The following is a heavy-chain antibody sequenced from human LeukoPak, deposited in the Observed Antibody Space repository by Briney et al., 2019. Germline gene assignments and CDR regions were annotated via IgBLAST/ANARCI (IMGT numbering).Heavy chain of an antibody. J-gene: IGHJ3*02. CDR1: GFLFDYHA. V-gene: IGHV3-20*04. Sequence: GGSLRLSCEVSGFLFDYHAINWLRQAPGKGLEWVDNINWNGSSTGYGDSVKGRCISYRDNNQNPVFLQMHSLRGDDTALYYCERDMLLEDAFDIWGQGTIVIVSS. CDR3: ERDMLLEDAFDI. CDR2: INWNGSST. D-gene: IGHD3-10*02.